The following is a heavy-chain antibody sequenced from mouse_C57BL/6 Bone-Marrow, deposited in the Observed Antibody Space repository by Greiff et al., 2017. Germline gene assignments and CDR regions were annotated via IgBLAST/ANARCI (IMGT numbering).Heavy chain of an antibody. V-gene: IGHV2-6-1*01. Sequence: QVQLKESGPGLVAPSQSLSITCTVSGFSLTSYGVHWVRQPPGKGLEWLVVIWSDGSTTYNSALKSRLSISKDNSKSQVFLKMNSLQTSDTAMYYCARHDYYGSSYAMDYWGQGTSVTVSS. D-gene: IGHD1-1*01. CDR2: IWSDGST. CDR3: ARHDYYGSSYAMDY. CDR1: GFSLTSYG. J-gene: IGHJ4*01.